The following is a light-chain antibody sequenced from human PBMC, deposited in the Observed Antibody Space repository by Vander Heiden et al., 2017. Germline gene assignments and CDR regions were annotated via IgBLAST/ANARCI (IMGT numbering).Light chain of an antibody. CDR1: QSISSW. CDR2: KAS. V-gene: IGKV1-5*03. Sequence: DIQMTQSPSTLSASVGDRVTITCRASQSISSWLAWYQQKPGKAPKLLIYKASSLESGVPSRFSGSGSRTEFTLTISSLQPDDFATYCCQQYYSYPWTFGQGTKVEI. CDR3: QQYYSYPWT. J-gene: IGKJ1*01.